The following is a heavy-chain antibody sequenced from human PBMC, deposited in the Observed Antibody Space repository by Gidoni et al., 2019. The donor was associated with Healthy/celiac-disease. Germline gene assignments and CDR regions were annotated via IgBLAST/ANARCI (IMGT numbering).Heavy chain of an antibody. Sequence: QMQLVQSGPEVKKPGTSVKVSCTASGFTFTISAMQWVQQARGQRLEWIGWIVVGSGNTNYAQKFQERVTITRDMSTSKAYMELSSLRSEDTAVYYCAADRVDFWSGYSVYYYGMDVWGQGTTVTVSS. CDR1: GFTFTISA. D-gene: IGHD3-3*01. J-gene: IGHJ6*02. CDR3: AADRVDFWSGYSVYYYGMDV. CDR2: IVVGSGNT. V-gene: IGHV1-58*02.